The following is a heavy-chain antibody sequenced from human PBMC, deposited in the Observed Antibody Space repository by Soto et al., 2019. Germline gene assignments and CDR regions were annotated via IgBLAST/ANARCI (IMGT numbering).Heavy chain of an antibody. V-gene: IGHV1-18*01. CDR1: GYTFTSYG. CDR2: ISAYNGNT. Sequence: QVQLAQSGAEVKKPGASVNVSCKASGYTFTSYGISWVRQAPGQGLEWMGWISAYNGNTNYAQKLQARVTITTDTSTSIAYMELGSLRSENTDTYDFATSSVVTAYSYFDLWCRRTLVTVS. CDR3: ATSSVVTAYSYFDL. D-gene: IGHD2-15*01. J-gene: IGHJ2*01.